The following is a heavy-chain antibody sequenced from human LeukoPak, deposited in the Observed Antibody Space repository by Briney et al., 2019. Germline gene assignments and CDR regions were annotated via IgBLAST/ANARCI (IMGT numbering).Heavy chain of an antibody. V-gene: IGHV1-2*06. Sequence: GASVKVSCKASGYTFTGYYMHWVRQAPGQGLEWMGRINPNSGGTNYAQKFQGRVTMTRDTSISTAYMELSRLRSDDTAVYYCVYLSSNWYGNDYWGQGTLVTVSS. D-gene: IGHD6-13*01. J-gene: IGHJ4*02. CDR2: INPNSGGT. CDR1: GYTFTGYY. CDR3: VYLSSNWYGNDY.